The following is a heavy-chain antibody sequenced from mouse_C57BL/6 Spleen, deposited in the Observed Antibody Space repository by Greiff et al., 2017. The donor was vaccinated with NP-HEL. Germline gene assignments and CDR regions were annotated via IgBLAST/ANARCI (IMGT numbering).Heavy chain of an antibody. V-gene: IGHV6-6*01. Sequence: DVQLVESGGGLVQPGGSMKLSCAASGFTFSDAWMDWVRQSPEKGLEWVAEIRNKANNHATYYAESVKGRFTISRDDSKSSVYLQMNSLRAEDTGIYYCTRQDYYYGSSYWYFDVWGTGTTVTVSS. J-gene: IGHJ1*03. D-gene: IGHD1-1*01. CDR3: TRQDYYYGSSYWYFDV. CDR1: GFTFSDAW. CDR2: IRNKANNHAT.